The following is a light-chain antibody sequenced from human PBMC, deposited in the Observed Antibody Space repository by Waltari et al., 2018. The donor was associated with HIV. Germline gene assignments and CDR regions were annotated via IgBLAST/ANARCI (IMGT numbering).Light chain of an antibody. Sequence: DIVLTQSPDSLAVSLGERATINCRSSQSLLYSDNNKNYLTWYQQKPGQPPKLLIYWASTRGSGVPDRFSGSGSGTDFTLTISSRQAEDVAVYYCQHYYSTPWRFGQGTKVEI. CDR2: WAS. J-gene: IGKJ1*01. CDR1: QSLLYSDNNKNY. V-gene: IGKV4-1*01. CDR3: QHYYSTPWR.